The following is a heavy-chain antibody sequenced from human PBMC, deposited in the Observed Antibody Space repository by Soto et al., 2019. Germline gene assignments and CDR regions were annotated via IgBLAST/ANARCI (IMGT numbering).Heavy chain of an antibody. CDR3: ARTNGAGSYYNH. J-gene: IGHJ5*02. CDR2: IYPGDSDP. D-gene: IGHD3-10*01. V-gene: IGHV5-51*01. Sequence: GESLKISCKGSGYSFSNHWIGWVRQMPGKGLEWMGIIYPGDSDPRYSPSFQGQVTISADNSISTAYLQWSSLRASDTAIYYCARTNGAGSYYNHWGQGTLVTVSS. CDR1: GYSFSNHW.